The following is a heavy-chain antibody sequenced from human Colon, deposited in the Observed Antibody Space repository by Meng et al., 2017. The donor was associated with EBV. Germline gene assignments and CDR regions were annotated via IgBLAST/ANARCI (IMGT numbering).Heavy chain of an antibody. V-gene: IGHV4-30-4*01. CDR1: SGSKDSVNFY. CDR3: ASFDHNPRRNYFDY. CDR2: IHHSGSA. D-gene: IGHD1-14*01. Sequence: HEQLAGLGPWLVEPSQTLSLAWTFSSGSKDSVNFYGSWIRPPPGKGLEWIVYIHHSGSAYYNPSLKSRVSISVDTSKSQFSLNLNSMTAADTAVYYCASFDHNPRRNYFDYWGQGTLVTVSS. J-gene: IGHJ4*02.